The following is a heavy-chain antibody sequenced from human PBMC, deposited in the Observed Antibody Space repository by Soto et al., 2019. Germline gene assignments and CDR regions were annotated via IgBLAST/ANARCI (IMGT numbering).Heavy chain of an antibody. V-gene: IGHV3-30*04. J-gene: IGHJ4*02. CDR3: AGGGGSLNPGFDL. Sequence: GGSLRLSCAASGFTFSSYSLHWVRQAQGKGLEWVAVISSDGSTTYYADSVKGRFTVSRDNSRNTLYLQMNSLRTDDTAVYYGAGGGGSLNPGFDLWGQGTLVTVSS. CDR2: ISSDGSTT. CDR1: GFTFSSYS. D-gene: IGHD3-16*01.